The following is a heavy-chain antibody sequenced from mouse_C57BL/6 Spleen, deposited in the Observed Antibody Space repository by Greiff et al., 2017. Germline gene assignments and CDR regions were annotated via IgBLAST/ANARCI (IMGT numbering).Heavy chain of an antibody. CDR2: IDPSDSYT. CDR3: STYCGNLSFDY. V-gene: IGHV1-69*01. D-gene: IGHD2-10*01. CDR1: GYTFTSYW. J-gene: IGHJ2*01. Sequence: QVQLQQPGAELVMPGASVKLSCKASGYTFTSYWMHWVKQRPGQGLEWIGEIDPSDSYTNYNQKFKGKATLTVDKSSSTAYMQLSSLTSEYSAVYYCSTYCGNLSFDYWGQGTTLTVSS.